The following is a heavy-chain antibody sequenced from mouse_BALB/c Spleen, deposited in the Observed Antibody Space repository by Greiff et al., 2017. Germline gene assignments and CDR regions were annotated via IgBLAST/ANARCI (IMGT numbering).Heavy chain of an antibody. V-gene: IGHV1-18*01. J-gene: IGHJ2*01. Sequence: EVKLMESGPELVKPGASVKIPCKASGYTFTDYNMDWVKQSHGKSLEWIGDINPNNGGTIYNQKFKGKATLTVDKSSSTAYMELRSLTSEDTAVYYCARSRYYGSSPFDYWGQGTTLTVSS. CDR3: ARSRYYGSSPFDY. D-gene: IGHD1-1*01. CDR2: INPNNGGT. CDR1: GYTFTDYN.